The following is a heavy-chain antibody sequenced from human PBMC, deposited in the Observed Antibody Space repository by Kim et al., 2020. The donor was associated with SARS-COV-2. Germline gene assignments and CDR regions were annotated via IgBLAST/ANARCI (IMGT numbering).Heavy chain of an antibody. Sequence: SVKVSCKASGGTFSSYAISWVRQAPGQGLEWMGRIIPILGIANYAQKFQGRVTITADKSTSTAYMELSSLRSEDTAVYYCAREIKYTYYDYVWGSYRPFDYWGQGTLVTVSS. J-gene: IGHJ4*02. CDR2: IIPILGIA. CDR3: AREIKYTYYDYVWGSYRPFDY. V-gene: IGHV1-69*04. CDR1: GGTFSSYA. D-gene: IGHD3-16*02.